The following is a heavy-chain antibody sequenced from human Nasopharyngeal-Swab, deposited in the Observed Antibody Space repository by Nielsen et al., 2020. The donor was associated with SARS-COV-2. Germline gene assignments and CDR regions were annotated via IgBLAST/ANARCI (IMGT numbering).Heavy chain of an antibody. D-gene: IGHD3-16*01. CDR2: TRDKAHSYTT. J-gene: IGHJ4*02. V-gene: IGHV3-72*01. Sequence: GGSLRPSGAALGFIFSDNHIYWVRQAPGKGWDWVGCTRDKAHSYTTDYAASVKGRFTISRDDSKNLLFLQMNSLKTEDTATYYGADYRAVDDYWGQGTLVIVSS. CDR3: ADYRAVDDY. CDR1: GFIFSDNH.